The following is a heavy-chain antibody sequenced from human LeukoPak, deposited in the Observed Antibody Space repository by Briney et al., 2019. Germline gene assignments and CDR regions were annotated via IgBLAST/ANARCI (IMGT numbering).Heavy chain of an antibody. CDR3: AKLRDDYVDY. J-gene: IGHJ4*02. D-gene: IGHD3-10*01. CDR1: GFTFSSYG. Sequence: GGSLRLSCAASGFTFSSYGMLWVRQVPGKGLEWVAVISYDGRYRNYGDSMKGRFTISRDDSKKTLYLQMNSLRADDTAVYYCAKLRDDYVDYRGQGTLVTVSS. CDR2: ISYDGRYR. V-gene: IGHV3-30*18.